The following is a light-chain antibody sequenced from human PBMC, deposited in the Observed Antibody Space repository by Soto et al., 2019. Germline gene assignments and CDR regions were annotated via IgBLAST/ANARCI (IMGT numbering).Light chain of an antibody. Sequence: EIVLTQSPGTLSLSPGERATLSCRASQSVKNSYLAWYQQKPGQSPRLVIYGVSNRATGIPNRFSGSGSGTDFTLTISRLQPEDFAVYYCQQYATSPTFGQGTRLEIK. CDR3: QQYATSPT. V-gene: IGKV3-20*01. J-gene: IGKJ5*01. CDR1: QSVKNSY. CDR2: GVS.